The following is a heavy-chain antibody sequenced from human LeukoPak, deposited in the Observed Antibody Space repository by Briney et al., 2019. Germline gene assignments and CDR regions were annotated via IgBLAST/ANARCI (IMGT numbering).Heavy chain of an antibody. CDR2: ISAYNGNT. J-gene: IGHJ4*02. D-gene: IGHD6-13*01. V-gene: IGHV1-18*04. CDR3: AAGKAAAGKWRVKPTPMEVTRY. Sequence: GASVKVSCKASGYTFTSYGISWVRQAPGQGLEWMGWISAYNGNTNYAQKLQGRVTMTTDTSTSTAYMELRSLRSDDTAVYYCAAGKAAAGKWRVKPTPMEVTRYWGQGTLVTVSS. CDR1: GYTFTSYG.